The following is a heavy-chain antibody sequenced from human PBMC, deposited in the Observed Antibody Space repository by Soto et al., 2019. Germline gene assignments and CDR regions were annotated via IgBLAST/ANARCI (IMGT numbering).Heavy chain of an antibody. D-gene: IGHD1-26*01. J-gene: IGHJ3*01. CDR3: AKGLLAIVGTTLPRDAFNL. CDR1: GFSFTTYV. CDR2: ISHDGSYQ. V-gene: IGHV3-30*18. Sequence: GGSLRLSCAASGFSFTTYVMHWVRQAPGKGLEWVAVISHDGSYQYCGDAVKGRFTISRDTSKNAVYLEMNSLRPEDTAVYYCAKGLLAIVGTTLPRDAFNLWGQGTMVTVSS.